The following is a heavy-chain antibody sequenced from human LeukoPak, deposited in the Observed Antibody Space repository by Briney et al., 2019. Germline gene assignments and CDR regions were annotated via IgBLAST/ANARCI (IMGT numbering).Heavy chain of an antibody. V-gene: IGHV4-4*07. D-gene: IGHD3-22*01. CDR1: GGSISSYY. Sequence: SETLSLTCTVSGGSISSYYWSWIRQPAGKGLEWIGRIYTSGSTNYNPSLKRRATMSVDTSKNQFSLKLSSVTAADTAVYYCARVGGYYDPARFDPWGQGTLVTVSP. CDR3: ARVGGYYDPARFDP. J-gene: IGHJ5*02. CDR2: IYTSGST.